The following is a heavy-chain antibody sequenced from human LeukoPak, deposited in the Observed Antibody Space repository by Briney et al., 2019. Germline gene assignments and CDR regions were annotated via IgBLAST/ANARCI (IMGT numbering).Heavy chain of an antibody. CDR1: GFTFSDYC. V-gene: IGHV3-11*01. CDR3: AREGDAYSFYY. D-gene: IGHD5-24*01. CDR2: ISSSGSTI. J-gene: IGHJ4*02. Sequence: GRSLRLSCAASGFTFSDYCMSWVRQAPGKGLEWVSYISSSGSTIYYADSVKGRFTISRDNAKNSLYLQMNSLRAEDTAVYYRAREGDAYSFYYWGQGTLVTVSS.